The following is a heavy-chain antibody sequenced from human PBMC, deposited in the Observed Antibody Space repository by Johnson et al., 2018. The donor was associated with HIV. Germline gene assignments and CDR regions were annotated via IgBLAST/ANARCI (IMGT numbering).Heavy chain of an antibody. Sequence: EVQLVESGGGLVQPGGSLRLSCAASGFTVSSNYMNWVRQAPGKGLEWVSAISGSGGSTYYADSVKGRFTISRDNSKNTLYLQMNSLRAEDTAVYYCAKDCVGVWWSRAFDIWGQGTMVTVSS. J-gene: IGHJ3*02. D-gene: IGHD2-21*01. CDR2: ISGSGGST. CDR1: GFTVSSNY. CDR3: AKDCVGVWWSRAFDI. V-gene: IGHV3-23*04.